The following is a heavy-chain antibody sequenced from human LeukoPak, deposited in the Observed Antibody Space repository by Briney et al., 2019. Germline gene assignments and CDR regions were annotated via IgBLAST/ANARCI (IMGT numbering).Heavy chain of an antibody. CDR3: ARVGDYYDSRGYSTDAFDI. D-gene: IGHD3-22*01. CDR1: GFTFSDHY. Sequence: PGGSLRLSCAASGFTFSDHYMDWVRQAPGKGLEWVGRIRNRAKSYSTQNAPSVKDRFTISRDDSRNSLYLQMNSPKTEDTAVYFCARVGDYYDSRGYSTDAFDIWGQGTMVTVSS. J-gene: IGHJ3*02. CDR2: IRNRAKSYST. V-gene: IGHV3-72*01.